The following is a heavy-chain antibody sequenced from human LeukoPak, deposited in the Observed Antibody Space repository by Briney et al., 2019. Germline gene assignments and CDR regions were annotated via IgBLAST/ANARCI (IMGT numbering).Heavy chain of an antibody. CDR3: ARDLYASGNYRSYWYFDL. V-gene: IGHV4-59*12. J-gene: IGHJ2*01. CDR1: GGSISSYY. D-gene: IGHD3-10*01. Sequence: PSETLSLTCTVSGGSISSYYWSWIRQPPGKGLEWIGYIYYNGSTNYNPSLKSRVTISVDTSKKQFSLKLNSVTAADTAVYYCARDLYASGNYRSYWYFDLWGRGTLVTVSS. CDR2: IYYNGST.